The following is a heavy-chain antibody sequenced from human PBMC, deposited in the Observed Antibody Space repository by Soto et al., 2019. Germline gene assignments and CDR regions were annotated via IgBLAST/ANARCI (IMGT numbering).Heavy chain of an antibody. D-gene: IGHD6-19*01. J-gene: IGHJ4*02. V-gene: IGHV1-3*01. Sequence: GASVKVSCKASGYTFTSYAMHWVRQAPGQRLEWMGWINADNGNTKYSQKFQGRVTITRDTSASTAYMELSSLRSEDTAVYYCARGTIAVAAIPRRPTPEYWGQGTLVTVSS. CDR2: INADNGNT. CDR3: ARGTIAVAAIPRRPTPEY. CDR1: GYTFTSYA.